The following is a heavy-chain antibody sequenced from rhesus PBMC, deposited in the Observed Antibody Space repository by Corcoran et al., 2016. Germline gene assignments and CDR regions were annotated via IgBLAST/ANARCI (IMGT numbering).Heavy chain of an antibody. Sequence: QVQLQESGPGLVKPSETLSLTCAVSGGSISDDYYWSWIRQPPGKGLEWIGYIYGRGVRTNYNPSLKNRVTISSDTSKNQFSLKLSSVTAADTAVYYCARGWQLGHFDYWGQGVLVTVSS. CDR1: GGSISDDYY. D-gene: IGHD6-25*01. J-gene: IGHJ4*01. V-gene: IGHV4-106*01. CDR3: ARGWQLGHFDY. CDR2: IYGRGVRT.